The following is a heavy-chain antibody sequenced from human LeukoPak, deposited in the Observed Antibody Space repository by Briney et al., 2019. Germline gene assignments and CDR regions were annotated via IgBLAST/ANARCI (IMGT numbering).Heavy chain of an antibody. V-gene: IGHV4-34*01. CDR1: GGSFSGYY. CDR3: ARAGYCSGGSCGEGFDY. Sequence: PSETLSLICAVYGGSFSGYYWSWIRQPPGKGLEWIGEINHSGSTNYNPSLKSRVTISVDTSKNQFSLKLSSVTAADTAVYYCARAGYCSGGSCGEGFDYWGQGTLVTVSS. J-gene: IGHJ4*02. D-gene: IGHD2-15*01. CDR2: INHSGST.